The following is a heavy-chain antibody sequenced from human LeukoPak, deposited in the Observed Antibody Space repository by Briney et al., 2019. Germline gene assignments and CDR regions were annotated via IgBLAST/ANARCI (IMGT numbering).Heavy chain of an antibody. CDR2: INPNSGGT. D-gene: IGHD1-26*01. CDR1: GYTFTGYY. V-gene: IGHV1-2*02. Sequence: ASVKVSCKASGYTFTGYYMHWVRQAPGQGLEWMGWINPNSGGTNYAQKFQGRVTMTRDTSISTAYMELSRLRSDDTAVYYCARGPHSGRPAGAFDIWGQGTMVTVSS. CDR3: ARGPHSGRPAGAFDI. J-gene: IGHJ3*02.